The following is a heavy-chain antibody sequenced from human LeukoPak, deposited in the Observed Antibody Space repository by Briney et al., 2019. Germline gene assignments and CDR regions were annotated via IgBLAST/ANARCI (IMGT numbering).Heavy chain of an antibody. CDR2: ISWNSGSI. Sequence: PGGSLRLSCAASGFTFDDYAMHWVRHAPGKGLEWVSGISWNSGSIGYADSVKGRFTISRDNAKNSLYLQMNSLRAEDTAVYYCARDRETYCGGDCYHGYFDYWGQGTLVTVSS. D-gene: IGHD2-21*02. CDR1: GFTFDDYA. CDR3: ARDRETYCGGDCYHGYFDY. V-gene: IGHV3-9*01. J-gene: IGHJ4*02.